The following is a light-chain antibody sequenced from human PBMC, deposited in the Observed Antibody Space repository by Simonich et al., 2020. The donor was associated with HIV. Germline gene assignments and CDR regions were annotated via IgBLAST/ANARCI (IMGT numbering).Light chain of an antibody. V-gene: IGLV1-40*01. CDR3: QSYDSSLSGSV. CDR1: SSNIGAGYD. Sequence: QSVLTQPPSVSGAPGQRVTISCAGSSSNIGAGYDLHWYQQLPGTAPKPLIYGNSNRPSGGPDRFSGSKSDTSASLAITGLQAEDEADYYCQSYDSSLSGSVFGGGTKLTVL. J-gene: IGLJ2*01. CDR2: GNS.